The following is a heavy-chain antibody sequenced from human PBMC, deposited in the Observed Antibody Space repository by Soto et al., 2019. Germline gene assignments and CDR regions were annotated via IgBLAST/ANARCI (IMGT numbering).Heavy chain of an antibody. CDR2: IIPIFGTA. CDR1: GGTFSSYA. J-gene: IGHJ3*02. CDR3: ARGREVVITSSSLGAFDS. V-gene: IGHV1-69*01. Sequence: QVQLVQSGAEVKKPGSSVKVSCKASGGTFSSYAISWVRQAPGQGLEWMGGIIPIFGTANYAQKFQGRVTITADESTSTAYMELRSLRSEDTAVYCCARGREVVITSSSLGAFDSGGQGTMVTVSS. D-gene: IGHD3-22*01.